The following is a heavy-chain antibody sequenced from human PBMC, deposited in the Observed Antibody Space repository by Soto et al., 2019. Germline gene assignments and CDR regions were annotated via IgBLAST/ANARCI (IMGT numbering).Heavy chain of an antibody. CDR1: GYSFTSYW. J-gene: IGHJ6*02. CDR2: IYPGDSDT. Sequence: PGESLKISCKGSGYSFTSYWIGWVRQVPGKGLEWMGIIYPGDSDTRYSPSFQGQVTISADKSISTAYLQWSSLKASDTAMYYCARSTGYSSSWYYYYYGMDVWGQGTTVTVSS. D-gene: IGHD6-13*01. CDR3: ARSTGYSSSWYYYYYGMDV. V-gene: IGHV5-51*01.